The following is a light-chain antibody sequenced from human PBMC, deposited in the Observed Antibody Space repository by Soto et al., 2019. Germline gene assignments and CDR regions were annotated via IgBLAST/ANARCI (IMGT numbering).Light chain of an antibody. V-gene: IGKV1-9*01. CDR2: AAS. Sequence: DLQRTQSPSFLSPSIGESVTITCRASQVISTSLAWYQVKPGKAPRLLIYAASTLESGVPSRFRATVSGTEFSLTITSLQPEDFETDYCQQANSFPWTFGLGTKVDNK. CDR3: QQANSFPWT. CDR1: QVISTS. J-gene: IGKJ1*01.